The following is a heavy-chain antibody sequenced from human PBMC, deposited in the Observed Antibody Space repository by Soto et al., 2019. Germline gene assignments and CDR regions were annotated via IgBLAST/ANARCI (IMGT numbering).Heavy chain of an antibody. CDR1: GFTFSSYT. J-gene: IGHJ4*02. V-gene: IGHV3-48*01. CDR2: ISGGSSTI. D-gene: IGHD3-16*01. Sequence: GGSLRLSCAASGFTFSSYTMTWVRQAPGKGLEWVSYISGGSSTIYYADSVKGRFTISRDNAKNSLYLQMNSLRAEDTAVYYCARDYYDYFYWGQGTLVTVSS. CDR3: ARDYYDYFY.